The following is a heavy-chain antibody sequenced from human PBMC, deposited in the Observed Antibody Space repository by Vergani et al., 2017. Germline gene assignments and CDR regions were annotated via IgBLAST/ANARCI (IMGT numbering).Heavy chain of an antibody. CDR2: IIVGSGNT. CDR3: AAGPYNWNYPFPFDY. J-gene: IGHJ4*02. CDR1: GFTFTSSA. Sequence: QMQLVQSGPEVKTPGTSVKVSCKASGFTFTSSAMQWVRQARGQRLEWIGWIIVGSGNTNYAQKFQERVTITRDMSTSTAYMELSSLRSEDTAVYYCAAGPYNWNYPFPFDYWGQGTLVTVSS. V-gene: IGHV1-58*02. D-gene: IGHD1-7*01.